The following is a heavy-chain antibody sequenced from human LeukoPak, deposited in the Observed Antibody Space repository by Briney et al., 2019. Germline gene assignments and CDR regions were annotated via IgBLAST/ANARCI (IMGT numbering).Heavy chain of an antibody. CDR3: AGGASYGVFDI. Sequence: SETLSLTCSVSGGPIGSYYWSWLRQPPGKGLEWIGYIYYDGTAKYNPSLKSRFAISVDTSKKQFSLNLSSVTASDTAVYFCAGGASYGVFDIWGQGTLVTVSS. CDR1: GGPIGSYY. CDR2: IYYDGTA. D-gene: IGHD4-17*01. V-gene: IGHV4-59*08. J-gene: IGHJ4*02.